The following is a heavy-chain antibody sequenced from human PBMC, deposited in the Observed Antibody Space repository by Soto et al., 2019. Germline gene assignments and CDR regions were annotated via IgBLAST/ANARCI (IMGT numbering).Heavy chain of an antibody. CDR2: INSDGSST. CDR3: ARDTRSSSSLPWFDP. J-gene: IGHJ5*02. Sequence: GGSLRLSCAASGFTFSSYWMHWVRQAPGKGLVWVSRINSDGSSTSYADSVKGRFTISRDNAKNTLYLQMNSLRAEDTAVYYCARDTRSSSSLPWFDPWGQGTLVTVSS. V-gene: IGHV3-74*01. D-gene: IGHD6-6*01. CDR1: GFTFSSYW.